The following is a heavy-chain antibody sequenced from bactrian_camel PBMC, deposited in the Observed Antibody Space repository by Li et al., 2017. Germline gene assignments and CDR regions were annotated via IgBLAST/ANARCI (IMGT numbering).Heavy chain of an antibody. CDR3: VPRNLYEFSG. J-gene: IGHJ4*01. V-gene: IGHV3S6*01. CDR1: GFTVSNYM. D-gene: IGHD5*01. Sequence: HVQLVESGGSLVQPGGSLRLTCADFGFTVSNYMMSWVRQTPGKGLEWVSDLYTNGYQEYYADFVKGRFTISRDPAKNTLYLQMNSLQPDDTGVYYCVPRNLYEFSGWGQGTQVTVS. CDR2: LYTNGYQE.